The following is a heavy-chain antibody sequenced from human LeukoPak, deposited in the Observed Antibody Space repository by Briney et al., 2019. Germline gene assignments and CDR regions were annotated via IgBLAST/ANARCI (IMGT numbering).Heavy chain of an antibody. D-gene: IGHD3-16*02. CDR3: ASGTGSYRRNWFDP. CDR1: GGTFSSYA. CDR2: IIPIFGTA. J-gene: IGHJ5*02. Sequence: VASVKVSCKASGGTFSSYAISWVRQAHGQGLEWMGGIIPIFGTANYAQKFQGRVTITADESTSTAYMELSSLRSEDTAVYYCASGTGSYRRNWFDPWGQGTLVTVSS. V-gene: IGHV1-69*13.